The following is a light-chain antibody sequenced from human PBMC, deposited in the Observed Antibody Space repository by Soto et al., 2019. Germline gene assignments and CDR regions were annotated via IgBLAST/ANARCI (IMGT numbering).Light chain of an antibody. J-gene: IGLJ2*01. CDR1: SSNIEYNY. CDR2: DNN. Sequence: QSVLTQPPSVSAAPGQKVTISCSGNSSNIEYNYESWYQHLPGTAPQLLIYDNNQRPSEIPDRFSGSKSGTSATLDITGLQTGDEAFYYCGTWDNSLSAVVFGGGTKLTVL. CDR3: GTWDNSLSAVV. V-gene: IGLV1-51*01.